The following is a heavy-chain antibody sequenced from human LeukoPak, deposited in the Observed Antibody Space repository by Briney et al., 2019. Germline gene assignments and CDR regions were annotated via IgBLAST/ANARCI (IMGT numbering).Heavy chain of an antibody. J-gene: IGHJ4*02. CDR2: INWNGGST. Sequence: GGSLRLSCAASGFTFDDYGMSWVRQAPGNGLEWVSGINWNGGSTAYADSVKGRFTIYRDNAQNSLYLQMNSLRAEDTALYYCARSVAASRDHWGQGTLVTVSS. CDR1: GFTFDDYG. D-gene: IGHD2-15*01. V-gene: IGHV3-20*04. CDR3: ARSVAASRDH.